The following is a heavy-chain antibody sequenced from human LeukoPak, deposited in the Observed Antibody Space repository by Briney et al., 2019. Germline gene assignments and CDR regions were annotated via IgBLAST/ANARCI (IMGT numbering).Heavy chain of an antibody. CDR3: ARQAGLYSSGYYYSLDY. D-gene: IGHD3-22*01. J-gene: IGHJ4*02. CDR2: TYYRSKWYN. CDR1: GDSVSSNSAA. Sequence: SQTLSLTCAISGDSVSSNSAAWNWIRQSPSRGLEWLGRTYYRSKWYNDYAVSVKSRITINPDTSKNQFSLQLNSVTPEDTAVYYCARQAGLYSSGYYYSLDYWGQGTLVTVSS. V-gene: IGHV6-1*01.